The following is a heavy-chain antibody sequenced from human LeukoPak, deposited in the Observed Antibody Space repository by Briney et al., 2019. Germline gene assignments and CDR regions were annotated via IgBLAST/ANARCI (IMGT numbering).Heavy chain of an antibody. Sequence: GASVRLSCAASGFTFSSYEMNWVRQAPGKGLEWVSYISSSGGTKLYAHSVKGRFTISRDNAKDSLFLQMNSLRAEDTAVYYCAIASSSSWGLNYFDYWGQGTLVTVSS. D-gene: IGHD6-13*01. CDR1: GFTFSSYE. J-gene: IGHJ4*02. CDR2: ISSSGGTK. CDR3: AIASSSSWGLNYFDY. V-gene: IGHV3-48*03.